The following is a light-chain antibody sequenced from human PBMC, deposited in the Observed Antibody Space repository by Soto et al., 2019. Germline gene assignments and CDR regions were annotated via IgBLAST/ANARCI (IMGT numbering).Light chain of an antibody. CDR2: DVA. J-gene: IGLJ1*01. CDR3: SSYTTSSTYV. Sequence: QSVLTQPASVSGSPGQPITISCTGTSTDVGRYNYVSWYQQHPGKAPKLMIYDVANRPSGVSNRFSGSKSGITASLTISGLQAEDEADYCCSSYTTSSTYVFGTGTKVTVL. CDR1: STDVGRYNY. V-gene: IGLV2-14*01.